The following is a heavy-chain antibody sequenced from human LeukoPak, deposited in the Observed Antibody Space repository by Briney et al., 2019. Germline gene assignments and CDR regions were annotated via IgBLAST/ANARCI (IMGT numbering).Heavy chain of an antibody. J-gene: IGHJ4*02. Sequence: PSETLSLTCTVSGGSISSYYWSWIRQSPGKGLEWIGYIYYSGSTNYNPSLKSRVTISVDTSKNQFSLKLSSVTAADTAVYYCARARSGYPFDYWGQGTLVTVSS. CDR3: ARARSGYPFDY. CDR1: GGSISSYY. CDR2: IYYSGST. V-gene: IGHV4-59*12. D-gene: IGHD5-12*01.